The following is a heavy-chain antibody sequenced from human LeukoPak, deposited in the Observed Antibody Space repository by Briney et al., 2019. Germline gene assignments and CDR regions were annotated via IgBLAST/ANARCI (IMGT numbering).Heavy chain of an antibody. CDR1: GFTFSSYS. V-gene: IGHV3-21*04. Sequence: GGSLRLSCAASGFTFSSYSMNWVRQAPGKGLEWVSSISSSSSYIYYADSVKGRFTISRDNAKNSLYLQMNSLRAEDTALYYCAKVEMAVISNPTAFDIWGQGTMVTVSS. D-gene: IGHD5-24*01. CDR2: ISSSSSYI. J-gene: IGHJ3*02. CDR3: AKVEMAVISNPTAFDI.